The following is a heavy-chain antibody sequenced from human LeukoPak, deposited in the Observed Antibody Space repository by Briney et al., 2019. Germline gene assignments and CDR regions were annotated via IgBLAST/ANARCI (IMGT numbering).Heavy chain of an antibody. V-gene: IGHV3-7*01. CDR3: VREGWAVARLRDTRFDI. CDR2: IKQDGSEK. Sequence: GGSLRLSCAASGFTFSSYWMSWVRQAPGKGLEWVANIKQDGSEKYYVDSVKGRFTISRDNAKNSLYLQVSSLRAEDTAVYYCVREGWAVARLRDTRFDIWGQGTMVTVSS. J-gene: IGHJ3*02. D-gene: IGHD6-19*01. CDR1: GFTFSSYW.